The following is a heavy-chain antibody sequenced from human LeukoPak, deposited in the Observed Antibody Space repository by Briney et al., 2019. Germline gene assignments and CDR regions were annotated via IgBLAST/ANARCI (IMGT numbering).Heavy chain of an antibody. J-gene: IGHJ4*02. CDR1: GFTFDDYA. D-gene: IGHD2-21*01. Sequence: GGSLRLSCAASGFTFDDYAMHWVRQAPGKGLEWVSGISWNSGSIGYADSVKGRFTISRDNAKNSLYLQMNSLKTEDTAVYYCTRLKIEDYWGQGTLVTVSS. V-gene: IGHV3-9*01. CDR2: ISWNSGSI. CDR3: TRLKIEDY.